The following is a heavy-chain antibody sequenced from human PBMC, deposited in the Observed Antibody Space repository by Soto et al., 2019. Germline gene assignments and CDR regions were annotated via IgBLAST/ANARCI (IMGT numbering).Heavy chain of an antibody. CDR2: ISWNGYSI. D-gene: IGHD3-3*01. CDR1: GFNFDDHV. CDR3: ARSWSGSTSGRVDV. Sequence: EVQLVESGGALVQPGRSLRLSCVASGFNFDDHVMHWVRQVQGKGLEWVGHISWNGYSIGYGGSVRGRFIISRDNAKNTLYLQMNSLRPEDTALYYCARSWSGSTSGRVDVWGQGTTVTVSS. J-gene: IGHJ6*02. V-gene: IGHV3-9*01.